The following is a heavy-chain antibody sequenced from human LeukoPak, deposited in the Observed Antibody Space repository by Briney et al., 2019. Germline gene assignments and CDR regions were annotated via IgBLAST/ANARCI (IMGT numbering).Heavy chain of an antibody. J-gene: IGHJ4*02. Sequence: SETLSLTCTVSGGSISSSSYYWGWIRQPPGKGLEWIGSINFSGSTYYNPSLNSRVTISVDTSKNQFSLKVNSLTAADTAVYYCARVFADFWSGFSYYFDYWGQGTLVTVSS. CDR3: ARVFADFWSGFSYYFDY. D-gene: IGHD3-3*01. CDR2: INFSGST. CDR1: GGSISSSSYY. V-gene: IGHV4-39*07.